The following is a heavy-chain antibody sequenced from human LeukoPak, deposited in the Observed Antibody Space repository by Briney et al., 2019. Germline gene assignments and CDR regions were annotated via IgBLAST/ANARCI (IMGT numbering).Heavy chain of an antibody. V-gene: IGHV3-20*04. Sequence: GGSLRLSCAASGFTFSSYAMSWVRQAPGKGLEWVSGINWNGGSTGYADSVKGRFTISRDNAKNSLYLQMNSLRAEDTALYYCARDRIAAADYYYYYMDVWGKGTTVTVSS. CDR1: GFTFSSYA. J-gene: IGHJ6*03. CDR3: ARDRIAAADYYYYYMDV. D-gene: IGHD6-13*01. CDR2: INWNGGST.